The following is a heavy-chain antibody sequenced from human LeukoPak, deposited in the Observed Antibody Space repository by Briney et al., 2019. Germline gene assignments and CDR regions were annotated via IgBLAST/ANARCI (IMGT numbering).Heavy chain of an antibody. J-gene: IGHJ4*02. V-gene: IGHV4-31*03. CDR1: GGSISSGDYF. Sequence: PSEPLSLTCTVSGGSISSGDYFWSWIRQHPGKGLEWIGYIYYTGSTYYNRSLQSRVTISVDTSKNQFSLKLSSVTAADTAVYYCARLDSGWYSGFWGQGTLVTVSS. CDR2: IYYTGST. D-gene: IGHD6-19*01. CDR3: ARLDSGWYSGF.